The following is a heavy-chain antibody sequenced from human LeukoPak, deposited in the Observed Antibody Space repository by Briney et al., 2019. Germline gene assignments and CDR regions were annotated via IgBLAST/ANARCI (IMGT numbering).Heavy chain of an antibody. J-gene: IGHJ4*02. V-gene: IGHV3-21*01. CDR1: GFTFNSYS. CDR3: ASGLLPGGY. D-gene: IGHD3-10*01. Sequence: PGGSLRLSCAASGFTFNSYSMNWVRQAPGKGLEWVSSISGSNSYIYYADSMKGRFTISRDNAKNSLYLQMNSLRAEATAVYYCASGLLPGGYWGQGTLVTVSS. CDR2: ISGSNSYI.